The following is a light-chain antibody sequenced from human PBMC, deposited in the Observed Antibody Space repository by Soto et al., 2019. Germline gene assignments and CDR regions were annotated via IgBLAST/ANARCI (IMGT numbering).Light chain of an antibody. CDR1: QGISSY. CDR2: AAS. CDR3: QQYYSYPRT. Sequence: AIRMAPSPSSLSASPGDSVTITCRASQGISSYLAWYQQKPGKAPKLLIYAASTLQSGVPSRFSGSGSGTDFTLTISCLQSEDFATYYCQQYYSYPRTFGQGTKVDIK. V-gene: IGKV1-8*01. J-gene: IGKJ1*01.